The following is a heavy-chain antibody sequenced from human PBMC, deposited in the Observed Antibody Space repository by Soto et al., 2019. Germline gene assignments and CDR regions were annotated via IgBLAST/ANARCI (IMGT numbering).Heavy chain of an antibody. Sequence: PSETLSLTCTVSGGSISSGGYYWSWIRQHPGKGLEWIGYIYYSGSTYYNPALKSRVTISVDTSKNQFSLKLSSVTAADTAVYYCARVFTYYYDSSCYPSALDIWGQGTMVTVSS. CDR2: IYYSGST. CDR3: ARVFTYYYDSSCYPSALDI. CDR1: GGSISSGGYY. D-gene: IGHD3-22*01. J-gene: IGHJ3*02. V-gene: IGHV4-31*03.